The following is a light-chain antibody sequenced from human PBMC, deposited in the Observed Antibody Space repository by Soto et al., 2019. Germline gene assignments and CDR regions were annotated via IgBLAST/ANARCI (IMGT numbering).Light chain of an antibody. Sequence: DIHMTQSPSTLSASVGDIVTITCRASQSISSWLAWYQQKPGKAPKLLIYDASSLESGVPSRFSGSGSGTEFTLTISSLQPDDFAPYYCQQYNSYSPLTFGGGTKVDIK. V-gene: IGKV1-5*01. J-gene: IGKJ4*01. CDR3: QQYNSYSPLT. CDR1: QSISSW. CDR2: DAS.